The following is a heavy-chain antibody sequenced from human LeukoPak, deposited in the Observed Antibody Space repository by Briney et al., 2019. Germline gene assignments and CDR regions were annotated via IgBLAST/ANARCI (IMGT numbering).Heavy chain of an antibody. J-gene: IGHJ4*02. CDR1: RFAFSNYG. Sequence: GGSLRLSCAASRFAFSNYGMSWVRQAPGKGLEWGSAISGSGGRAYYADSVKGRFTISRDNSKNTLYLQMNSLRAEDTAVYYCASNGIVATIGFDYWGQGTLVTVSS. V-gene: IGHV3-23*01. CDR3: ASNGIVATIGFDY. CDR2: ISGSGGRA. D-gene: IGHD5-12*01.